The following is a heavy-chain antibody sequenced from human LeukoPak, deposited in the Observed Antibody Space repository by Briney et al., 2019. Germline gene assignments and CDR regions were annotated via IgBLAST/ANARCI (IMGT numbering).Heavy chain of an antibody. Sequence: ASVKVSCKASGYTFTGYYMHWVRQAPGQGLEWMGWINPNSGGTNYAQKLQGRVTMTTETPTSTAYMELRSLRSDDTAVYYCARDPDSRSWHYYYGLDVWGQGTKVTGSS. CDR2: INPNSGGT. CDR1: GYTFTGYY. V-gene: IGHV1-2*02. D-gene: IGHD6-13*01. CDR3: ARDPDSRSWHYYYGLDV. J-gene: IGHJ6*02.